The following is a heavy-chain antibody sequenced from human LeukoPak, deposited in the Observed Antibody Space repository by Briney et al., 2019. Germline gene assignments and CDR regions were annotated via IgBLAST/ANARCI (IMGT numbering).Heavy chain of an antibody. CDR3: ATTPSYYGSGSRDY. J-gene: IGHJ4*02. CDR1: GGTFSSYA. V-gene: IGHV1-69*13. Sequence: SVKVSCKASGGTFSSYAISWVRQAPGQGLEWMGGIIPIFGTANYAQKFQGRVTITADESTSTAYMELSSLRSEDTAVYYCATTPSYYGSGSRDYWGQGTLVTVSS. D-gene: IGHD3-10*01. CDR2: IIPIFGTA.